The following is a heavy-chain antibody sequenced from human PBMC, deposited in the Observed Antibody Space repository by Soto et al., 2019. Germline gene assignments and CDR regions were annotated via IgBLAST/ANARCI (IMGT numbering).Heavy chain of an antibody. J-gene: IGHJ4*02. V-gene: IGHV1-18*01. CDR1: GYTFTSYG. Sequence: GASVKVSCKASGYTFTSYGISWVRQAPGQGLEWMGWISAYNGNTNYAQKLQGRVTMTTDTSTSTAYMELRSLRSDDTAVYYCARDNCTNGVCLNYIDYWGQGTLVTVSS. CDR3: ARDNCTNGVCLNYIDY. CDR2: ISAYNGNT. D-gene: IGHD2-8*01.